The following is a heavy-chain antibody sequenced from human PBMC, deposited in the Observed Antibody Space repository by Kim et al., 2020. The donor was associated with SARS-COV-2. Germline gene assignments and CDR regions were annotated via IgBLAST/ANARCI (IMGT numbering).Heavy chain of an antibody. J-gene: IGHJ4*01. CDR1: GFTFSSYE. CDR3: ASIVVVTAWLGDGLDY. D-gene: IGHD2-21*02. V-gene: IGHV3-48*03. Sequence: GGSLRLSCAASGFTFSSYEMNWVRQAPGKGLEWVLYISSSGSTIYYAYSVKGRFTISRNNAKNSLYLQMNGLRAEDTAVYYCASIVVVTAWLGDGLDYWGHGTLVTFSS. CDR2: ISSSGSTI.